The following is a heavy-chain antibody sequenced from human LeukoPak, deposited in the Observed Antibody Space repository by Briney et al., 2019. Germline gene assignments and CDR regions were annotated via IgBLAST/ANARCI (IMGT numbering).Heavy chain of an antibody. CDR2: IYYSGST. CDR1: GGSISSSSYY. D-gene: IGHD1-1*01. J-gene: IGHJ4*02. V-gene: IGHV4-39*07. Sequence: SETLSLTCTVSGGSISSSSYYWGWIRQPPGKGLEWIGSIYYSGSTYYNPSLKSRVTISVDTSMNQFSLKLSSVTAADTAVYYCTSGLSVRRSNNTPVDYWGQGTLVTVSS. CDR3: TSGLSVRRSNNTPVDY.